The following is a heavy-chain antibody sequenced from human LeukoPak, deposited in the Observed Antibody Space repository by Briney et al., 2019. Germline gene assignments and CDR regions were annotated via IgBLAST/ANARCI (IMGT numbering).Heavy chain of an antibody. CDR1: GGTFSSYA. D-gene: IGHD3-22*01. J-gene: IGHJ4*02. V-gene: IGHV1-69*05. Sequence: ASVKVSCKASGGTFSSYAISWVRQAPRQGLEWMGGIIPIFGTANYAQKFQGRVTITTDESTSTAYMELSSLRSEDTAVYYCARAPCVLCDYYDSSGYYYGYFDYWGQGTLVTVSS. CDR3: ARAPCVLCDYYDSSGYYYGYFDY. CDR2: IIPIFGTA.